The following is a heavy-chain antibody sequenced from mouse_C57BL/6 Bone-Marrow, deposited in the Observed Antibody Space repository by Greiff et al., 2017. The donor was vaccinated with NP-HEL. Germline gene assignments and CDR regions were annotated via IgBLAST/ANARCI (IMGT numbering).Heavy chain of an antibody. V-gene: IGHV5-12*01. CDR2: ISNGGGST. CDR1: GFTFSDYY. J-gene: IGHJ3*01. D-gene: IGHD1-1*01. Sequence: DVKLVESGGGLVQPGGSLKLSCAASGFTFSDYYMYWVRQTPEKRLEWVAYISNGGGSTYYPDTVKGRFTISRDNAKNTLYLQMSSLKSEDTAMYYCARHDYYGSSYDWFAYWGQGTLVTVSA. CDR3: ARHDYYGSSYDWFAY.